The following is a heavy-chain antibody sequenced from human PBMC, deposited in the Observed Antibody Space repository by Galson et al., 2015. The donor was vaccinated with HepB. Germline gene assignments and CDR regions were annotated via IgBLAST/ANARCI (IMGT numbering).Heavy chain of an antibody. D-gene: IGHD3-10*01. Sequence: SVKVSCKASGGTFSNFGINWVRQAPGQGLERMGGISPMYGIPQYAQKFQGRVTITADKLTNTAHMELSSLRSEDTAVYYCATALSPGSLVGLDAFHIWGQGTMVTVSS. J-gene: IGHJ3*02. V-gene: IGHV1-69*10. CDR1: GGTFSNFG. CDR3: ATALSPGSLVGLDAFHI. CDR2: ISPMYGIP.